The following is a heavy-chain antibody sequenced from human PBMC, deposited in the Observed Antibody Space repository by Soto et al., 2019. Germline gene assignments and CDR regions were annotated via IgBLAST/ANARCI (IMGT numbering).Heavy chain of an antibody. V-gene: IGHV1-69*13. D-gene: IGHD2-21*02. CDR2: IIPIFGTA. CDR3: ARDPPLAYCGGDCYPGRGAFDI. CDR1: GYTFTSYA. Sequence: ASVKFSCKASGYTFTSYAISWVRQAPGQGLEWMGGIIPIFGTANYAQKFQGRVTITADESTSTAYMELSSLRSEDTAVYYCARDPPLAYCGGDCYPGRGAFDIWGQGTMVTVSS. J-gene: IGHJ3*02.